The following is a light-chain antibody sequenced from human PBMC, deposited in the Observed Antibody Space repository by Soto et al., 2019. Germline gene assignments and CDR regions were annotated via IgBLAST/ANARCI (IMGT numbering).Light chain of an antibody. CDR3: SSYTSSIYV. CDR2: DVS. CDR1: SSDVGGYNY. V-gene: IGLV2-14*01. Sequence: QSVLTQPASVSGSPGQSITISCTGTSSDVGGYNYVSWYQQHPGKAPKLMIYDVSHRPSGVSNRFSGSKSGNTASLTISGLQAEDEADYYCSSYTSSIYVFGTGTKVTVL. J-gene: IGLJ1*01.